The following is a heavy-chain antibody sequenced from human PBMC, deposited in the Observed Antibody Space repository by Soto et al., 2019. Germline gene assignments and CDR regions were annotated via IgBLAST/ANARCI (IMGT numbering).Heavy chain of an antibody. CDR1: GGTFSSYT. V-gene: IGHV1-69*02. J-gene: IGHJ3*02. D-gene: IGHD2-2*01. Sequence: QVQLVQSGAEVKKPGSSVKVSCKASGGTFSSYTISWVRQAPGQGLEWMGRIIPILGLANYAQRFQGRVTITADKSTSIAYMELSSLRSEDTAVYYCARASRLGYCSSSSCYDALDIWGQGTMVTVSS. CDR2: IIPILGLA. CDR3: ARASRLGYCSSSSCYDALDI.